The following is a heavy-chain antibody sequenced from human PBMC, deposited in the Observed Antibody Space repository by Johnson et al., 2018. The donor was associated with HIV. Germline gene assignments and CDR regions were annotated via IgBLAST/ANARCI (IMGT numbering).Heavy chain of an antibody. CDR1: GFTFSDYY. CDR2: IDSRGSII. Sequence: QVQLVESGGGLVKPGGSLRLSCVASGFTFSDYYMTWIRQAPGKGLEWVSYIDSRGSIIYSADSVKGRITISRDTAKKSLYLQMNSLRAENAAVYYCARSRDCSGGSCPDGFDIWGQGTKVIVSS. CDR3: ARSRDCSGGSCPDGFDI. J-gene: IGHJ3*02. D-gene: IGHD2-15*01. V-gene: IGHV3-11*04.